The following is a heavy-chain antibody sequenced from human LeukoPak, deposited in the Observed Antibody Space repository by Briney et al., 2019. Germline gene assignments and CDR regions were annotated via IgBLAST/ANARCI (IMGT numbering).Heavy chain of an antibody. CDR2: IYYSGST. CDR1: GGSISSSSYY. J-gene: IGHJ6*03. Sequence: SETLSLTCTVSGGSISSSSYYWSWIRQPPGKGLEWIGYIYYSGSTNYNPSLKSRVTISVDTSKNQFSLKLSSVTAADTAVYYCARVGSSSLVYYYMDVWGKGTTVTVSS. V-gene: IGHV4-61*01. CDR3: ARVGSSSLVYYYMDV. D-gene: IGHD6-6*01.